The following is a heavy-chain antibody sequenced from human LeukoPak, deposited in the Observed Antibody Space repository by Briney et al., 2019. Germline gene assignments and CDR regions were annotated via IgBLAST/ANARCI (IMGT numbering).Heavy chain of an antibody. V-gene: IGHV3-23*01. J-gene: IGHJ4*02. CDR2: ISGSGGST. Sequence: VGSLRLSCAASGFTFSSYAMSWVRQAPGKGLGWVSAISGSGGSTYYADSVKGRFTISRDNSKNTLYLQVNSLRAEDTAVYYCAKDLLGLTSFDYWGQGTLVTVSS. D-gene: IGHD4/OR15-4a*01. CDR1: GFTFSSYA. CDR3: AKDLLGLTSFDY.